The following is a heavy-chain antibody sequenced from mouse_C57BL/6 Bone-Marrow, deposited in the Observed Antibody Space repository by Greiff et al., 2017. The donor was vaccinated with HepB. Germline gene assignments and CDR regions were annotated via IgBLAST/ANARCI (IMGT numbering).Heavy chain of an antibody. Sequence: VKLVESGAELVKPGASVKISCKASGYAFSSYWMNWVKQRPGKGLEWIGQIYPGDGDTNYNGKFKGKATLTADKSSSTAYMQLSSLTSEDSAVYFCARAGGYGSSLWYFDVWGTGTTVTVSS. CDR3: ARAGGYGSSLWYFDV. J-gene: IGHJ1*03. D-gene: IGHD1-1*01. CDR1: GYAFSSYW. CDR2: IYPGDGDT. V-gene: IGHV1-80*01.